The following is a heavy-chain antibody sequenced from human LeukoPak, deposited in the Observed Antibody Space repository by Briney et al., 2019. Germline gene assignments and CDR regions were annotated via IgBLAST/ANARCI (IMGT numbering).Heavy chain of an antibody. CDR2: IRYDGIVT. CDR3: ARANPADFNL. J-gene: IGHJ2*01. CDR1: EFTFSNYW. V-gene: IGHV3-74*01. D-gene: IGHD1-14*01. Sequence: AGGSLRLSCVASEFTFSNYWIHWVRQPPGKGLVWVSRIRYDGIVTNYADSVEGRFTISRDSAKNTVHLQMNSLRDDDTAVYYCARANPADFNLWGRGTLVTVSS.